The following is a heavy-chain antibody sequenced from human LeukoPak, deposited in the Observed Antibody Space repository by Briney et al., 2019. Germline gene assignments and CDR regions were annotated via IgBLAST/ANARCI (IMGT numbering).Heavy chain of an antibody. CDR2: INPNSGGT. Sequence: ASVKVSCKASGYTFTGYYMHWVRQAPGQGLEWMGWINPNSGGTNYAQKFQGRVTMTRDTSISTAYMELSGLRSDDTAVYYCATTLEYCSSTSCYGYYFDYWGQGTLVTVSS. V-gene: IGHV1-2*02. J-gene: IGHJ4*02. D-gene: IGHD2-2*01. CDR3: ATTLEYCSSTSCYGYYFDY. CDR1: GYTFTGYY.